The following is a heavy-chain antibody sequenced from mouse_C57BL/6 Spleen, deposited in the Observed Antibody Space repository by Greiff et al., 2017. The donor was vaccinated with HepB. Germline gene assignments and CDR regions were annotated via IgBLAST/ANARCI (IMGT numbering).Heavy chain of an antibody. J-gene: IGHJ4*01. CDR1: GYTFTSYT. CDR3: AAYYSNYNYAMDD. D-gene: IGHD2-5*01. CDR2: INPSSGYT. V-gene: IGHV1-4*01. Sequence: QVQLQQSGAELARPGASVKMSCKASGYTFTSYTMHWVKQRPGQGLEWIGYINPSSGYTKYNQKFKDKATLNADKSSSTAYLQLRRLTSEDSAFYYCAAYYSNYNYAMDDWGQGTSVTVSS.